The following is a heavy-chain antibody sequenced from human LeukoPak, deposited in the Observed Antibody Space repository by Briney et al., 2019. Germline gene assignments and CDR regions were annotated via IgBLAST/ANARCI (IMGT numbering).Heavy chain of an antibody. CDR2: IGNTET. Sequence: GGSLRLSCVASGFTFDTFAMSWVRQAPGKGLEWVSGIGNTETYYADSVKGRFTISRDNSKSTIYLHMNNLRAEDTALYYCARDGQAFNSNWDYFEYWGQGTPVTVSS. J-gene: IGHJ4*02. V-gene: IGHV3-23*01. CDR3: ARDGQAFNSNWDYFEY. CDR1: GFTFDTFA. D-gene: IGHD7-27*01.